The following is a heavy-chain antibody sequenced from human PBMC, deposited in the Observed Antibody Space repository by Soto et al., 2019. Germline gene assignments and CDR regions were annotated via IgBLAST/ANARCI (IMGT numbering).Heavy chain of an antibody. D-gene: IGHD3-3*01. CDR2: ISVSGGST. CDR1: GFTFSSYA. J-gene: IGHJ6*02. V-gene: IGHV3-23*01. Sequence: GGSLRLSCAASGFTFSSYAMSWVRQAPGKGLEWVSAISVSGGSTYYADSVKGRFTISRDNSKNTLYLQMNSLRAEDTAVYYCAKDLRAYYDFWSAPWGYYYYYYGMDVWGQGTTVTVSS. CDR3: AKDLRAYYDFWSAPWGYYYYYYGMDV.